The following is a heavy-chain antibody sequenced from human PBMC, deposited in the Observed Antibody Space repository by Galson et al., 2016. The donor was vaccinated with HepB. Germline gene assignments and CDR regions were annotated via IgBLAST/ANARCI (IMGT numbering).Heavy chain of an antibody. V-gene: IGHV3-9*01. CDR2: ISWNSAFI. D-gene: IGHD3-10*01. CDR3: AKAQYGSGTFLAIDY. Sequence: SLRLSCAASGFTFDDYAMHWVRQPPGKGLEWVSGISWNSAFIGYADSVRGRFTISRDNAKNSLYLQMNSLRSEDTALYYCAKAQYGSGTFLAIDYWGQGTLVTVSS. CDR1: GFTFDDYA. J-gene: IGHJ4*02.